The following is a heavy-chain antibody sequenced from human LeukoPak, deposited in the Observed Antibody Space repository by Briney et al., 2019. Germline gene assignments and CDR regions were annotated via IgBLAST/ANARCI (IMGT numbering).Heavy chain of an antibody. J-gene: IGHJ3*02. D-gene: IGHD2-2*01. CDR3: ARSRDLCYCSSTSCFDAFDI. CDR1: GGTFSSYA. CDR2: IIPIFGTA. V-gene: IGHV1-69*05. Sequence: SVKVSCKASGGTFSSYAISWVRQAPGQGLEWMGGIIPIFGTANYAQKFQGRVTITTDESTSTAYMELSSLRSDDTAVYYCARSRDLCYCSSTSCFDAFDIWGQGTMVTVSS.